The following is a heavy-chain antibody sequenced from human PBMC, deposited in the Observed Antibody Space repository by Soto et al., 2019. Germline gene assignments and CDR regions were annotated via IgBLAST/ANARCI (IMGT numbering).Heavy chain of an antibody. CDR2: IIPILGTA. J-gene: IGHJ4*02. D-gene: IGHD5-12*01. CDR3: AGGGPDRDGYNYRLVY. CDR1: GGTFSSYA. V-gene: IGHV1-69*01. Sequence: QVQLVQSGAEVKKPGSSVKVSCKASGGTFSSYAISWVRQAPGQGLEWMGGIIPILGTANYAQKFQGRVTITADESTSTAYMELSSLRSEDTAVYYCAGGGPDRDGYNYRLVYWGQGTMVTVSS.